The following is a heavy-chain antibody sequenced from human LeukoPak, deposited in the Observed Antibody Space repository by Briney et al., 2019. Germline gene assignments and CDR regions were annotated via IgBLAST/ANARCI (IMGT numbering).Heavy chain of an antibody. J-gene: IGHJ4*02. CDR1: GGSISSYY. CDR2: IYWNDDK. CDR3: AHRPPQLHRYFDY. V-gene: IGHV2-5*01. Sequence: TLSLTCTVSGGSISSYYWSWIRQPPGKALEWLALIYWNDDKRYNPSLKSRLTITKDTSKNQVVLTMTDMDPVDTATYYCAHRPPQLHRYFDYWGQGTLVAVSS. D-gene: IGHD1-7*01.